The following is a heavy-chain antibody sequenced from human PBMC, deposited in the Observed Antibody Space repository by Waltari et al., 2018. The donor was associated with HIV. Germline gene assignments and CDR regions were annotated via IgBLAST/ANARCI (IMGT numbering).Heavy chain of an antibody. CDR2: IKQEESEK. CDR1: GFTFNNYW. CDR3: AREALYDSSGYYFDY. J-gene: IGHJ4*02. D-gene: IGHD3-22*01. Sequence: EVQLVESGGGLVQPGGSLRLSCAASGFTFNNYWMTWVRQAPGKGLEWVANIKQEESEKYYVDSVKGRFTISRDNAKNSLFLQMNSLRAEDTAVYYCAREALYDSSGYYFDYWGQGTLVTVSS. V-gene: IGHV3-7*01.